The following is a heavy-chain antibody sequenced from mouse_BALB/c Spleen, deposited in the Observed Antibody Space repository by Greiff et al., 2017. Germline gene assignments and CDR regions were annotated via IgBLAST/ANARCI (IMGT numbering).Heavy chain of an antibody. D-gene: IGHD1-1*01. V-gene: IGHV1-18*01. Sequence: VQLQQSGPELVKPGASVKIPCKASGYTFTDYNMDWVKQSHGKSLEWIGDINPNNGGTIYNQKFKGKATLTVDKSSSTAYMELRSLTSEDTAVYYCAREAFYGSSWKMDYWGQGTSVTVSS. J-gene: IGHJ4*01. CDR3: AREAFYGSSWKMDY. CDR1: GYTFTDYN. CDR2: INPNNGGT.